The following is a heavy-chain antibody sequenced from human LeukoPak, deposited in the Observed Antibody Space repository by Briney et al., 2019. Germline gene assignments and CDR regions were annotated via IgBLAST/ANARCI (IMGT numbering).Heavy chain of an antibody. Sequence: VASVKVSCKASGDNFSRYTVTWVRLAPGQGLEWMGGIIPAFGIPNYAQKFQGRVTITADESTSTAYMELSSLRSEDTAVYYCARDPDDSSGYYFDYWGQGTLVTVSS. J-gene: IGHJ4*02. V-gene: IGHV1-69*13. D-gene: IGHD3-22*01. CDR2: IIPAFGIP. CDR1: GDNFSRYT. CDR3: ARDPDDSSGYYFDY.